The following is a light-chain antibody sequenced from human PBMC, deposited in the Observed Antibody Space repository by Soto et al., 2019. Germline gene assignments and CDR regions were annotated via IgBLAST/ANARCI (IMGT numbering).Light chain of an antibody. CDR2: GAS. CDR1: QSVSSSY. CDR3: QQYYSPPRT. V-gene: IGKV3-20*01. J-gene: IGKJ1*01. Sequence: EIVLTQSPGTLSLSPGERATLSCRASQSVSSSYLAWYQQKPGQAPRLLIYGASTRATGIPARFSGSGSGTEFTLTISSLQAEDVAVYYCQQYYSPPRTFGHGTKVDIK.